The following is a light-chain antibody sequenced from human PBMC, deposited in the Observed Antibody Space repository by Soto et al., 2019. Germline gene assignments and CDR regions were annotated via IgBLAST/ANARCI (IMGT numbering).Light chain of an antibody. CDR2: KDS. J-gene: IGLJ1*01. Sequence: YELTQPPSVSVSPGQTARITCSGDALPKQYAYWYQQKPGQAPVLVIYKDSERPSGIPERFSGSSSGTTVTLTISGVQAEDEADYYCQSADSSGTYVFGTGTKLTVL. CDR3: QSADSSGTYV. CDR1: ALPKQY. V-gene: IGLV3-25*02.